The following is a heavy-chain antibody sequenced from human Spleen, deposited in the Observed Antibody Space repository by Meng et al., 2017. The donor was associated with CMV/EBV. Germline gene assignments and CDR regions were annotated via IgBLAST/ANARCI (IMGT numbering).Heavy chain of an antibody. CDR3: ARAVAAATKIDY. J-gene: IGHJ4*02. Sequence: TVSGGSVRSSDYYWSWIRQPPGKGLEWIGYIYYSGSTYYNPSLKSRLTISVDTSKNQFSLKLDSVTAADTAVYYCARAVAAATKIDYWGQGTLVTVSS. CDR1: GGSVRSSDYY. CDR2: IYYSGST. V-gene: IGHV4-30-4*08. D-gene: IGHD2-15*01.